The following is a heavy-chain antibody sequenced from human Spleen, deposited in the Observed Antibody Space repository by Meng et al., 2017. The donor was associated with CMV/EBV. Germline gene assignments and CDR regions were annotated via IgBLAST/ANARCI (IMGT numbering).Heavy chain of an antibody. CDR2: INPNSGGT. D-gene: IGHD6-19*01. CDR3: ARDSIVAGRRRGNWFDP. V-gene: IGHV1-2*02. CDR1: YTFTDYY. J-gene: IGHJ5*02. Sequence: YTFTDYYMHWGRQAPGQGLEWMGWINPNSGGTKYAQKFQGRVTMTRDTSISTAYMELSRLRSDDTAVYYCARDSIVAGRRRGNWFDPWGQGTLVTVSS.